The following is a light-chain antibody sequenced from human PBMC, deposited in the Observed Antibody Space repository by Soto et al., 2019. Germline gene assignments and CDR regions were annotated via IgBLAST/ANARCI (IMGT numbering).Light chain of an antibody. CDR3: QTWGMGIQV. Sequence: QLVVTQSPSASASLGASVKLTCTLNSAYRSHAIAWHQQQPETGPRFLMKVNSDGSHRKGDGVPDRFSGSSSGTERFLTISRLQSEDEAVYYCQTWGMGIQVFGGGTKLTVL. CDR1: SAYRSHA. V-gene: IGLV4-69*01. J-gene: IGLJ2*01. CDR2: VNSDGSH.